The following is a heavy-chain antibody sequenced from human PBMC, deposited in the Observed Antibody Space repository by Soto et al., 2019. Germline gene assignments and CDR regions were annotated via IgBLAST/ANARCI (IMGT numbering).Heavy chain of an antibody. D-gene: IGHD1-26*01. CDR1: GYSISSGYY. Sequence: SETLSLTCAVSGYSISSGYYWGWIRQPPGKGLEWIGSIYHSGSTYYNPSLKSRVTISVDTSKNQFSLKLSSVTAADTAVYYCARITRKGATWYYYYYGMDVWGQGTTVTVSS. J-gene: IGHJ6*02. CDR2: IYHSGST. CDR3: ARITRKGATWYYYYYGMDV. V-gene: IGHV4-38-2*01.